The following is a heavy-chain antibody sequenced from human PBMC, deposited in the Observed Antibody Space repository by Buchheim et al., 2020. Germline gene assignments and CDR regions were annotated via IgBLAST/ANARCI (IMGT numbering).Heavy chain of an antibody. V-gene: IGHV3-23*01. CDR1: GFTFSSYA. CDR2: ISGSGGST. Sequence: EVQLLESGGGLVQPGGSLRLSCAASGFTFSSYAISRVRQAPGKGLEWLSVISGSGGSTLYADSVKGRFTLSRDNSKNTLFLQMNSLRAEDPAIYYCAKGVTNGWYHNWFAPWGQGAL. CDR3: AKGVTNGWYHNWFAP. J-gene: IGHJ5*02. D-gene: IGHD6-19*01.